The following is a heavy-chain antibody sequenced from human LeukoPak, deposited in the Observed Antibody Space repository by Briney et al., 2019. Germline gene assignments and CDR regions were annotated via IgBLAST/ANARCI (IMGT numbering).Heavy chain of an antibody. CDR2: ISCSGGST. CDR3: AKSGYCSGGSCYLDAFDI. J-gene: IGHJ3*02. V-gene: IGHV3-23*01. Sequence: GGSLRLSCAASGFTFSSYAMSWVRQAPGKGLERVSAISCSGGSTYYGDAVKGRFTISRDNSKNTLYLQMNSLRAEDTAVYYCAKSGYCSGGSCYLDAFDIWGQGTMVTVSS. D-gene: IGHD2-15*01. CDR1: GFTFSSYA.